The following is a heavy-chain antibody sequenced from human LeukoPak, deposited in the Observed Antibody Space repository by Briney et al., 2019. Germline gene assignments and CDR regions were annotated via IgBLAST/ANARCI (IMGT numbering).Heavy chain of an antibody. Sequence: ASVTVACKASGYTFTSYYMHWVRQAPGQGLEWMGIINPSGGSTSYAQKFQGRVTMTRDTSTSTVYMELSSLRSEDTAVYYCARVERYQPPDYWGQGTLVTVSS. CDR2: INPSGGST. CDR1: GYTFTSYY. V-gene: IGHV1-46*01. J-gene: IGHJ4*02. CDR3: ARVERYQPPDY. D-gene: IGHD2-2*01.